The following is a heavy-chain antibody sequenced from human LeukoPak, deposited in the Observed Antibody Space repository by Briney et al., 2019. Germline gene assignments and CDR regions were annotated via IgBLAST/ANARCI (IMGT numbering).Heavy chain of an antibody. Sequence: GGSLRLSCAASGFTVSSNYMTWVRQAPGKGLEWVSAIYSGGSIYYADSVKGRFTISRDNSKNTLYLQMNSLRAEDTAVYYCARDRGLLWPAAWGQGTLVTVSS. J-gene: IGHJ5*02. CDR1: GFTVSSNY. V-gene: IGHV3-66*01. D-gene: IGHD3-10*01. CDR2: IYSGGSI. CDR3: ARDRGLLWPAA.